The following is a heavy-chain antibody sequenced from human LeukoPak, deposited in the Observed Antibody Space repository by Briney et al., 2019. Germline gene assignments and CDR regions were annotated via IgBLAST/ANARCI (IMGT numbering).Heavy chain of an antibody. CDR3: ARDDVAAAGYNWFDP. V-gene: IGHV1-2*02. CDR1: GYTFTGYY. Sequence: ASVKVSCKASGYTFTGYYMHWVRQAPGQGLEWMGRINPNSGGTNYAQKFQGRVTMTRDTSISTAYMELSRLRSDDTAVYYCARDDVAAAGYNWFDPWGQGTLVTVSS. CDR2: INPNSGGT. J-gene: IGHJ5*02. D-gene: IGHD6-13*01.